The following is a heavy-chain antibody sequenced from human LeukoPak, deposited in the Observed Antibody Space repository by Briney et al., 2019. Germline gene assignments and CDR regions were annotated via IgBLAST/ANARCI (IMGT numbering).Heavy chain of an antibody. CDR2: ITGSGGTT. Sequence: GGSPRLSCAASGFTFNNFAMSWVRQTPGEGLEWVSSITGSGGTTYYADSVRGRFTISRDNSKDTLYLQMNSLRAEDSAVYYCAKDKRYSSSSYYYYGMDVWGQGTTVTVSS. D-gene: IGHD6-13*01. J-gene: IGHJ6*02. CDR3: AKDKRYSSSSYYYYGMDV. V-gene: IGHV3-23*01. CDR1: GFTFNNFA.